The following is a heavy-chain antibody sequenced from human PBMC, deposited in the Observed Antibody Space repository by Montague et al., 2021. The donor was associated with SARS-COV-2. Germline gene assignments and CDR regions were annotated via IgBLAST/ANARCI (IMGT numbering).Heavy chain of an antibody. V-gene: IGHV4-31*03. Sequence: TLSLTCTVSGGSISSGGYYWSWIRQHPGKGLEWIGYIYYSGRTYYNPSLKSRVTISVDTSKNQFSLKLSSVTAADTAVDYCARVGPYSSCWYGVDNYYGMDVWGQGTTVTVS. CDR2: IYYSGRT. CDR1: GGSISSGGYY. CDR3: ARVGPYSSCWYGVDNYYGMDV. J-gene: IGHJ6*02. D-gene: IGHD6-19*01.